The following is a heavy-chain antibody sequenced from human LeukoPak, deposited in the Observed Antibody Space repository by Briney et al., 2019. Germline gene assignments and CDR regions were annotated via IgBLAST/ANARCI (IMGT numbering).Heavy chain of an antibody. J-gene: IGHJ3*02. CDR3: ARGPSGSYIDAFDI. Sequence: GSLRLSCAVSGLTFSSSWMDWVRQAPGKGLEWVASINPDGNKKYSADSVRGRFTISRDNAKNSLYLQMNSLRDEDTAVYYCARGPSGSYIDAFDIWGQGTMVTVSS. V-gene: IGHV3-7*01. CDR2: INPDGNKK. CDR1: GLTFSSSW. D-gene: IGHD1-26*01.